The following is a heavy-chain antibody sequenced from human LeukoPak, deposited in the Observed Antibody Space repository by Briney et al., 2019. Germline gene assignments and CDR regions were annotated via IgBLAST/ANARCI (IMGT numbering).Heavy chain of an antibody. V-gene: IGHV1-2*02. J-gene: IGHJ4*02. CDR2: INPNSGGT. Sequence: ASVKASCKASGYTFTSYDIHWVRQATGQGLEWMGWINPNSGGTNYAQKFQGRVTMTRDTSISTAYMELSRLRSDDTAVYYCARDTIFGVVWGALGYWGQGTLVTVSS. D-gene: IGHD3-3*01. CDR3: ARDTIFGVVWGALGY. CDR1: GYTFTSYD.